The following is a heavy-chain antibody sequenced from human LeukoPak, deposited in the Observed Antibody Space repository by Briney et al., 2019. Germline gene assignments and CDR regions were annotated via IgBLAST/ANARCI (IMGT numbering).Heavy chain of an antibody. CDR2: IYTSGST. CDR3: ARERVDFRELVNYYFDY. V-gene: IGHV4-61*02. D-gene: IGHD2-8*02. CDR1: GGSISSGSYY. Sequence: SQTLSLTCTVSGGSISSGSYYWSWIRQPAGKGLEWIGRIYTSGSTNYNPSLKSRVTISVDTSKNQFSLKLSSVTAADTAVYYCARERVDFRELVNYYFDYWGQGTLVTVSS. J-gene: IGHJ4*02.